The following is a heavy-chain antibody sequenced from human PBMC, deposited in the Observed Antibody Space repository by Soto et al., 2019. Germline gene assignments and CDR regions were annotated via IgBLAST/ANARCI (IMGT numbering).Heavy chain of an antibody. CDR3: ARGSTSLYCSSTSCYRRSYNWFDP. J-gene: IGHJ5*02. V-gene: IGHV4-34*01. Sequence: SETLSLTCAVYGGSFSGYYWSWIRQPPGKGLEWIGEINHSGSTNYNPSLKSRVTISVDTSKNQFSLKLSSVTAADTAVYYCARGSTSLYCSSTSCYRRSYNWFDPWGQGTLVTVS. D-gene: IGHD2-2*01. CDR2: INHSGST. CDR1: GGSFSGYY.